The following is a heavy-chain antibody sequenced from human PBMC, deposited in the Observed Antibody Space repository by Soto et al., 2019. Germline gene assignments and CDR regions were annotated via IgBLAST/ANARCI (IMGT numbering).Heavy chain of an antibody. V-gene: IGHV4-59*12. CDR2: IYYSGST. CDR3: AREDSGAYYDILTGTWKGEAFDI. J-gene: IGHJ3*02. Sequence: QVQLQESGPGLVKPSETLSLTCTVSGGSISSYYWSWIRQPPGKGLEWIGYIYYSGSTNYNPSLKRRVTLSVDTPKNQFSLKLSSVTAADTAVYYCAREDSGAYYDILTGTWKGEAFDIWGQGTMVTVSS. D-gene: IGHD3-9*01. CDR1: GGSISSYY.